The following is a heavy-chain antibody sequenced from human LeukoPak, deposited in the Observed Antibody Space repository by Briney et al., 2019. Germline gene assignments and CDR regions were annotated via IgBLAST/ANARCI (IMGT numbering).Heavy chain of an antibody. CDR1: GYTFTGYY. CDR2: INPKSGDT. V-gene: IGHV1-2*02. Sequence: VASVKVSCKASGYTFTGYYMHWVRQAPGQGLEWMGWINPKSGDTKYAQRFQGRVTVTRDTSISTAYMELIRLRSDDTAVYYCASFEVGAWGQGTLVTVSS. D-gene: IGHD3-10*01. CDR3: ASFEVGA. J-gene: IGHJ5*02.